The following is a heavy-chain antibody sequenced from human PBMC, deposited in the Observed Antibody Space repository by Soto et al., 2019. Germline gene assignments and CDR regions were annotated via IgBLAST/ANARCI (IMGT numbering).Heavy chain of an antibody. CDR3: ARRPETGSYYNRLGRANNWFDP. J-gene: IGHJ5*02. CDR1: GGTFSSYA. D-gene: IGHD3-10*01. V-gene: IGHV1-69*01. Sequence: QVQLVQSGAEVKKPGSSVKVSCKASGGTFSSYAISWVRQAPGQGLEWMGGIIPIFGTANYAQKFQGRVTISADESTSTAYMELSSLRSEDTAVYYCARRPETGSYYNRLGRANNWFDPWGQGTLVTVSS. CDR2: IIPIFGTA.